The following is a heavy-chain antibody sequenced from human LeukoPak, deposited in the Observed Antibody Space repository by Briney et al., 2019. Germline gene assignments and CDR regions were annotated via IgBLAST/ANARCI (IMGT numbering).Heavy chain of an antibody. CDR3: AKDPAMIVDRFDY. CDR2: ISGSGGST. V-gene: IGHV3-23*01. J-gene: IGHJ4*02. CDR1: GFTFSSYA. D-gene: IGHD3-22*01. Sequence: GGSLRLSCAASGFTFSSYAMSWVRQAPGKGREWVSAISGSGGSTYYAASVKGRFTISRDNSKNTLYLQMNSLRAEDTAVYYCAKDPAMIVDRFDYWGQGTLVTVSS.